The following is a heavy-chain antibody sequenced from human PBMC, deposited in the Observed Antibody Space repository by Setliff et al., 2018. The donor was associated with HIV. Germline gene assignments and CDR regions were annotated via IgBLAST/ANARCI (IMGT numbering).Heavy chain of an antibody. CDR3: ARDPPGYGDSNDY. J-gene: IGHJ4*02. CDR2: IYTRGIT. CDR1: GASITSHN. V-gene: IGHV4-4*07. D-gene: IGHD4-17*01. Sequence: SETLSLTCSVSGASITSHNWSWIRQAAGKGLEWIGRIYTRGITTYNPSLTSRVTISIDTSKNQFSLRLHSVTAADTAVYYCARDPPGYGDSNDYWGQGTLVTVSS.